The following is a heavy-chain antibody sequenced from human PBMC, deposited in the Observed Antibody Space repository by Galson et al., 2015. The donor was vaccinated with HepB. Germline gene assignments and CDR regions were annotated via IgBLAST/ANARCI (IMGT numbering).Heavy chain of an antibody. D-gene: IGHD4/OR15-4a*01. CDR3: ARGAIYGDAYFDY. CDR2: IYPGDSDT. V-gene: IGHV5-51*03. Sequence: QSGAEVKKPGESLKISCKGSGYSFTTYWIAWVRQMPGKGLEWMGVIYPGDSDTIYSPSFQGQVTISVDKSISTAYLQWNSLKASETAIYYCARGAIYGDAYFDYWGQGNLVTVSS. CDR1: GYSFTTYW. J-gene: IGHJ4*02.